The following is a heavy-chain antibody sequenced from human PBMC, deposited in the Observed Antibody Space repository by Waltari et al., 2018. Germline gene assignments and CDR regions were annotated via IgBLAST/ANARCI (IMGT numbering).Heavy chain of an antibody. V-gene: IGHV3-21*01. Sequence: EVQLVESGGGLVKPGGSLRLSCAASGFTFSNCSMHWVRQAPGKGLEWVSSITSSSYIYYADSVKGRFTISRDNAKNSLYLQMNSLRADDTAVYYCARDHYYGSGTYSSFDYWGQGTLVTVSS. J-gene: IGHJ4*02. D-gene: IGHD3-10*01. CDR3: ARDHYYGSGTYSSFDY. CDR2: ITSSSYI. CDR1: GFTFSNCS.